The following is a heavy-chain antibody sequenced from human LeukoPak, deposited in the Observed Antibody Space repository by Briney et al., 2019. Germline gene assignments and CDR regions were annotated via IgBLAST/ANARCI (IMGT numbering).Heavy chain of an antibody. CDR2: IYHSGST. J-gene: IGHJ4*02. CDR1: GYSISSGYY. D-gene: IGHD5-18*01. V-gene: IGHV4-38-2*02. Sequence: SETLSLTCTVSGYSISSGYYWGWIRQPPGQGLEWIGSIYHSGSTYYNPSLKSRVTISVDTSKNQFSLKLSSVTAADTAVYYCAREEDSYGYFDFDYWGQGTLVTVSS. CDR3: AREEDSYGYFDFDY.